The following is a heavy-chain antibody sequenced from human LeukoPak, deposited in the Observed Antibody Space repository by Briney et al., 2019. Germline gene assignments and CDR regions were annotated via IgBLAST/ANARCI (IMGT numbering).Heavy chain of an antibody. Sequence: GGSLRLSCAASGFTFSSYGMHWVRQAPGKGLEWVAVIWYDGSNKYYADSVKGRFTISRDNSKNTLYLQMNSLRAEDTAVYYCARDAVKLIWFGESHDQKHYYYYGMDVWGQGTTVTVSS. J-gene: IGHJ6*02. CDR1: GFTFSSYG. CDR2: IWYDGSNK. D-gene: IGHD3-10*01. CDR3: ARDAVKLIWFGESHDQKHYYYYGMDV. V-gene: IGHV3-33*01.